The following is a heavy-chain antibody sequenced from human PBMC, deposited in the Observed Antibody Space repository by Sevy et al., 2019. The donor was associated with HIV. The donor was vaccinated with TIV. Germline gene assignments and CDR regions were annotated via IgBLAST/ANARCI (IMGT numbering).Heavy chain of an antibody. CDR2: ISGSGGST. CDR1: GFTFSSYA. CDR3: AKDLDGRFDY. Sequence: GGSLRLSCAASGFTFSSYAMSWVRQAPGKGLEWVSAISGSGGSTYYADSVKGRFTISRDTSKNTPYLQMNSLRAEDTAVYYCAKDLDGRFDYWGQGTLVTVSS. V-gene: IGHV3-23*01. J-gene: IGHJ4*02.